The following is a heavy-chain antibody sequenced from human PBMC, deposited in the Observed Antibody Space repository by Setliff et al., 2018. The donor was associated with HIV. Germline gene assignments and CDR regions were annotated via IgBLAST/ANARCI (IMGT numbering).Heavy chain of an antibody. Sequence: GGSLRLSCAASGFTFSSYGMHWVRQAPGKGLEWVAFIRYDGSNKYYADSVKGRFTISRDNAENSLYLQMNSLRAEDTAVYYCARGEPTILVVPAAFFDYWGQGTLVTVSS. CDR2: IRYDGSNK. D-gene: IGHD2-2*01. V-gene: IGHV3-30*02. J-gene: IGHJ4*02. CDR3: ARGEPTILVVPAAFFDY. CDR1: GFTFSSYG.